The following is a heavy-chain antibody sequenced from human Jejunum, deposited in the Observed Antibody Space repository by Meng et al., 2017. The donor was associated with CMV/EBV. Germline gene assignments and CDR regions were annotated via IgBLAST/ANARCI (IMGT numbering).Heavy chain of an antibody. D-gene: IGHD3-22*01. CDR2: LWYDGSRK. V-gene: IGHV3-33*01. Sequence: SGCPLNSYGIHLVRQFPGKGLEWVAVLWYDGSRKYFADSVQGRFSISRDDSKNTVYLQMNSLRAEDTAVYYCARDNDGSSHYSQFDYWGQGTLVTVSS. CDR3: ARDNDGSSHYSQFDY. J-gene: IGHJ4*02. CDR1: GCPLNSYG.